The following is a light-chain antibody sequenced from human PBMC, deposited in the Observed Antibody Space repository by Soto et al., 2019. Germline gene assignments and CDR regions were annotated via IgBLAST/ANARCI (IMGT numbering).Light chain of an antibody. V-gene: IGKV4-1*01. CDR3: QQYYSYSPWT. Sequence: DIVMTQSPDSLAVSLGERATINCKSSQSVLYSPNNKNFVAWYQQKPGQPPKLLIYWASARESGVPDRFSGTGSGTDFTLTISSLQAEDVAVYYCQQYYSYSPWTFGQGTKVEIK. CDR2: WAS. CDR1: QSVLYSPNNKNF. J-gene: IGKJ1*01.